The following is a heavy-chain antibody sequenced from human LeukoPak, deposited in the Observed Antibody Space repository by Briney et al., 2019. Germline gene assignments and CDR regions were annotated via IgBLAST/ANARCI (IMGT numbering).Heavy chain of an antibody. V-gene: IGHV4-39*01. CDR2: IYYSGNT. D-gene: IGHD5/OR15-5a*01. CDR3: ARRRTVSTTGRFDP. CDR1: GGXISRSSSY. J-gene: IGHJ5*02. Sequence: SETLSLTCTVSGGXISRSSSYWGWIRQPPGKGLEWFASIYYSGNTYYNPSLKRRVNISVDTSKNQVSLKLSSVTAADTAVYYCARRRTVSTTGRFDPWGQGILVTVSS.